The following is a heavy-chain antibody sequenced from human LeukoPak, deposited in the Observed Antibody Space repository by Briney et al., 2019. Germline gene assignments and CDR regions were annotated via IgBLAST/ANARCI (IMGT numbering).Heavy chain of an antibody. CDR2: ISDSGGRT. D-gene: IGHD3-22*01. Sequence: GGSLRLSCAVSGITLSNYGMSWVRQAPGKGLEWVAGISDSGGRTNYADSVKGRFTISRDDPKNTLYLQMNSLRVEDTAVYFCAKRGVVIRVILVGFHKEAYYFDSWGQGALVTVSS. V-gene: IGHV3-23*01. CDR3: AKRGVVIRVILVGFHKEAYYFDS. CDR1: GITLSNYG. J-gene: IGHJ4*02.